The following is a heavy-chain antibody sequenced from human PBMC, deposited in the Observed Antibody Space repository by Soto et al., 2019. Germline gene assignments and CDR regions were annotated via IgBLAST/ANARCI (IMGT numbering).Heavy chain of an antibody. CDR3: ARDLGINAFDI. V-gene: IGHV1-3*01. Sequence: PSVKVSCKASGYTFTSYAMHWVRQAPGQRLEWMGWINAGNGNTKYSQKFQDRVTITRNTSASTAYMELSSLRSEDTAVYYCARDLGINAFDIWGQGTMVTVSS. CDR1: GYTFTSYA. J-gene: IGHJ3*02. D-gene: IGHD7-27*01. CDR2: INAGNGNT.